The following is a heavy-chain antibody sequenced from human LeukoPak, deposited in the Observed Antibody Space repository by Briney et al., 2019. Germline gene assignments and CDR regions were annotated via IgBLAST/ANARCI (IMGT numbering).Heavy chain of an antibody. D-gene: IGHD3-10*01. Sequence: GRSLRLSCAASGFTFDDYAMHWVRQAPGKGQEWGSGISWNSGSIGYADSVKGRFTISRDNARISLYLQMNSLRAEDTDVYYCARHGSITMVRGRLRYFYMDVWGKGTTVTISS. CDR3: ARHGSITMVRGRLRYFYMDV. J-gene: IGHJ6*03. CDR1: GFTFDDYA. V-gene: IGHV3-9*01. CDR2: ISWNSGSI.